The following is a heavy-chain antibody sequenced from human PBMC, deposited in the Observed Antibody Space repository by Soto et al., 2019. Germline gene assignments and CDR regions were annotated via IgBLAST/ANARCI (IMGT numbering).Heavy chain of an antibody. Sequence: SETLSLTCTVSGGSISSYYWSWIRQPPGKGLEWIGYIYYSGSTNYNPSLKSRVTISVDTSKNQFSLKLSSVTAADTAVYYCARADSGYDPDWFDPWGQGTLVTVS. V-gene: IGHV4-59*01. CDR1: GGSISSYY. D-gene: IGHD5-12*01. CDR3: ARADSGYDPDWFDP. J-gene: IGHJ5*02. CDR2: IYYSGST.